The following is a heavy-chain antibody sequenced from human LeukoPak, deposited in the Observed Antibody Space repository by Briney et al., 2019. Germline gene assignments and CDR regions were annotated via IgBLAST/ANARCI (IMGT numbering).Heavy chain of an antibody. D-gene: IGHD6-13*01. V-gene: IGHV3-48*03. J-gene: IGHJ5*02. CDR2: ISSSGSTI. CDR1: GFTLSNYE. Sequence: GGSLRLSCAASGFTLSNYEMNWDRQAAGKGLEWVSYISSSGSTIYYADSVKGRFTISRDNAKNSLYLQLSSLSAEDTAVYYCARGTYSSSWPAWFDPWGQGTLVTVSS. CDR3: ARGTYSSSWPAWFDP.